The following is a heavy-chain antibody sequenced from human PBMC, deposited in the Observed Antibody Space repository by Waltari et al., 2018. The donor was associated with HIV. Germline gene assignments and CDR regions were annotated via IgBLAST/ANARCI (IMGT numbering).Heavy chain of an antibody. CDR3: ARRKGDYRTAFDI. Sequence: EEKLVQSGAEVKEPGESLKIPCKSLGNNFAGYWVGWVRQMPGKGLDWMGVIYPGDSEAVYSPSFQGRVIMSTDSSISTVYLQWSSLRASDTAMYYCARRKGDYRTAFDIWGQGTMVTASS. V-gene: IGHV5-51*01. CDR2: IYPGDSEA. CDR1: GNNFAGYW. J-gene: IGHJ3*02. D-gene: IGHD4-17*01.